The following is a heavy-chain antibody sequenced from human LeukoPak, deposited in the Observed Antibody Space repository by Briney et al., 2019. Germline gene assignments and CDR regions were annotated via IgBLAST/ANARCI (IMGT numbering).Heavy chain of an antibody. CDR3: ARDLVRYYYGSGSYDHYYYYYMDV. Sequence: SETLSLTCAVYGGSFSGYYWSWIRQPPGKGLEWIGEINHSGSTNYNPSLKSRVTISVDTSKNQFSLKLSSVTAADTAVYYCARDLVRYYYGSGSYDHYYYYYMDVWGKGTTVTISS. D-gene: IGHD3-10*01. V-gene: IGHV4-34*01. J-gene: IGHJ6*03. CDR1: GGSFSGYY. CDR2: INHSGST.